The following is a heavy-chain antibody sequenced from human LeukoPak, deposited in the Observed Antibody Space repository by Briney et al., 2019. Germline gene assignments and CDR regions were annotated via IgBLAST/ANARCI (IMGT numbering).Heavy chain of an antibody. CDR3: ARGGKGNSDGYNQALDY. CDR2: INPSGGST. V-gene: IGHV1-46*01. J-gene: IGHJ4*02. CDR1: GYTFTNYY. Sequence: ASVKVSCEAAGYTFTNYYIHWVRQSPGQGLEGRGIINPSGGSTTYAQEFQGRVTMTRDTSTSKVYMELSSLRSEDTAVYYCARGGKGNSDGYNQALDYWGQGTLVIVSS. D-gene: IGHD5-24*01.